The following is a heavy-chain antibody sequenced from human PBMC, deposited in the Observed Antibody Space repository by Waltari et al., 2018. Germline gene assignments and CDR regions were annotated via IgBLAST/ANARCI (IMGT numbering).Heavy chain of an antibody. D-gene: IGHD6-25*01. CDR1: GYTLTELS. J-gene: IGHJ4*02. V-gene: IGHV1-24*01. Sequence: QVQLVQSGAEVKKPGASVKVSCKVSGYTLTELSMHWVRQAPGKGLEWMGGFDPEDGETIYAQKFQGRVTITADTSTDTAYMELSSLRSEDTAVYYCATEEEGWRRKTYYFDYWGQGTLVTVSS. CDR3: ATEEEGWRRKTYYFDY. CDR2: FDPEDGET.